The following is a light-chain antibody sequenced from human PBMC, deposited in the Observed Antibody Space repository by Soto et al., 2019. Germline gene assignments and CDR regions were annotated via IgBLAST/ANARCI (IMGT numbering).Light chain of an antibody. J-gene: IGLJ2*01. CDR2: QNR. Sequence: SSELTQPPSVSVSPGQTASIACSGDKLGNKYASWYQQKPGQSPVVVIYQNRKRPSGIPERFSGSNSGNTATLTISGTQALDEADYFCQAWDSSTVIFGGGTKVTVL. CDR1: KLGNKY. CDR3: QAWDSSTVI. V-gene: IGLV3-1*01.